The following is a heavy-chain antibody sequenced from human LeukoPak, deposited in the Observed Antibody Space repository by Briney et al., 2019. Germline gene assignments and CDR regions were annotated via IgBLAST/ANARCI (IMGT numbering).Heavy chain of an antibody. D-gene: IGHD5-12*01. J-gene: IGHJ3*02. V-gene: IGHV3-20*04. CDR2: INWNGGST. CDR3: AKETGPWIYDAFDI. Sequence: PGGSLRLSCAASGFTFDDYGMSWVRQAPGKGLEWVSGINWNGGSTGYADSVKGRFTISRDNAKNTLYLQMNSLRAEDTAVYYCAKETGPWIYDAFDIWGQGTMVTVSS. CDR1: GFTFDDYG.